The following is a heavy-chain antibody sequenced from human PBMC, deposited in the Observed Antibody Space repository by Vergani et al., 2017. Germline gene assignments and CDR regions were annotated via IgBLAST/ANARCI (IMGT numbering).Heavy chain of an antibody. J-gene: IGHJ4*02. Sequence: QVQLQESGPGLVKSSETLSLTCSVSFDSIRNLYCNWIRQPPGKGLEWIGSIHYSENTNYNPSLKTRVTISVDTSKNQFSLTLTSVTAADTAVYYCARGLGTTWPIGPYWGQGTLVTVSS. CDR1: FDSIRNLY. CDR2: IHYSENT. D-gene: IGHD2/OR15-2a*01. CDR3: ARGLGTTWPIGPY. V-gene: IGHV4-59*11.